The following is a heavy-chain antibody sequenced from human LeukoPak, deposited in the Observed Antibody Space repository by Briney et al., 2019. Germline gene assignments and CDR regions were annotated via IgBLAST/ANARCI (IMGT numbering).Heavy chain of an antibody. CDR3: ARVPSGGPFDY. D-gene: IGHD2-15*01. J-gene: IGHJ4*02. CDR1: GYTFTSYD. Sequence: SVKVSCKASGYTFTSYDINWVRQATGQGLEWMGWISAYNGNTNYAQRLQGRVNMTTDTSTSTAYMELRSLTSDDTAVYYCARVPSGGPFDYWGQGTLVTVSS. V-gene: IGHV1-18*01. CDR2: ISAYNGNT.